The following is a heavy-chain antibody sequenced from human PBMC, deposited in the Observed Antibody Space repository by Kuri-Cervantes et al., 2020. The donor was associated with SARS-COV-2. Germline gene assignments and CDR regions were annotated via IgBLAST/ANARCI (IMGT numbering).Heavy chain of an antibody. CDR1: GASLNTYS. D-gene: IGHD2-2*01. V-gene: IGHV4-34*01. Sequence: GSLRLSCAVFGASLNTYSWSWIRQPPGKGLEWIGEINHSGGNKYKASLKGRVSISVDASKNQISLKLTSATAADAAVYYCARGHIGVVPSPFLGLGPHSYYYHMDVWGQGTTVTVSS. J-gene: IGHJ6*02. CDR2: INHSGGN. CDR3: ARGHIGVVPSPFLGLGPHSYYYHMDV.